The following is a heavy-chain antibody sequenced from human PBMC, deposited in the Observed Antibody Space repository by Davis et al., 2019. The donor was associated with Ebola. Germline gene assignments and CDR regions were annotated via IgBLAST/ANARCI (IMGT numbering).Heavy chain of an antibody. CDR3: AREVAVAGSLVSDH. CDR1: GYTFTSYA. Sequence: AASVKVSCKASGYTFTSYAMNWVRQAPGQGLEWMGWTNTNTGNPTYAQGFTGRFVFSLDTSVSTAYLQISSLKAEDTAVYYCAREVAVAGSLVSDHWGQGTLVTVSS. D-gene: IGHD6-19*01. V-gene: IGHV7-4-1*02. CDR2: TNTNTGNP. J-gene: IGHJ4*02.